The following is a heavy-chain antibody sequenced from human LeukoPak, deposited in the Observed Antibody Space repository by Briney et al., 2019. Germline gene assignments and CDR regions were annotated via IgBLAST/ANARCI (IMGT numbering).Heavy chain of an antibody. CDR2: IYYSGST. CDR3: AGHHYDSSGYYWPVFDP. Sequence: SETLSLTCTVSGGSISSYYWSWIRQPPGKGLEWIGYIYYSGSTNYNPSLKSRVTISVDTSKNQFSLKLSSVTAADTAVYYCAGHHYDSSGYYWPVFDPWGQGTLVTVSS. CDR1: GGSISSYY. V-gene: IGHV4-59*08. J-gene: IGHJ5*02. D-gene: IGHD3-22*01.